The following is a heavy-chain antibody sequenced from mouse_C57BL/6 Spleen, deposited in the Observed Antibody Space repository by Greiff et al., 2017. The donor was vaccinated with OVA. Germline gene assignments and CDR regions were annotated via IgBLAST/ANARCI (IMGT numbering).Heavy chain of an antibody. CDR3: ARGGLYARDY. Sequence: VQLQQPGAELVMPGASVKLSCKASGYTFTSYWMHWVKQRPGQGLEWIGAIDPSDSYTNYNQKFKGKSTLTVDKSSSTAYMQLSSLTSEDSAVYYCARGGLYARDYWGQGTSVTVSS. CDR1: GYTFTSYW. J-gene: IGHJ4*01. D-gene: IGHD1-1*02. V-gene: IGHV1-69*01. CDR2: IDPSDSYT.